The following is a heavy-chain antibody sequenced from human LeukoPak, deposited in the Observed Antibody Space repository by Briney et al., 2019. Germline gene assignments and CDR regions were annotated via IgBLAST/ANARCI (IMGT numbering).Heavy chain of an antibody. J-gene: IGHJ4*02. D-gene: IGHD5-18*01. CDR2: INPNSGGT. Sequence: ASVKVSCKASGYTFTSYYMHWVRQAPGQGLEWMGWINPNSGGTNYAQKFQGRVTMTRDTSISTAYMELSRLRSDDTAVYYCARDYSYGEAPPDYWGQGTLVTVSS. CDR3: ARDYSYGEAPPDY. V-gene: IGHV1-2*02. CDR1: GYTFTSYY.